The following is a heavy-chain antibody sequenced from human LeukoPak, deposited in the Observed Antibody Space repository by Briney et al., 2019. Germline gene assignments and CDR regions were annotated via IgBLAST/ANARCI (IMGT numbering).Heavy chain of an antibody. V-gene: IGHV3-11*01. D-gene: IGHD2-2*03. CDR1: GFTFSDYY. Sequence: GGSLRLSCAASGFTFSDYYMSWIRQAPGKGLEWVSYISSSGSTIYYADSVKGRFTISRDNAKNSLYLQMNSLRAEDTAVYYCARTGYCSSTSCYRGRWFDPWGQGTLVTVSS. CDR3: ARTGYCSSTSCYRGRWFDP. J-gene: IGHJ5*02. CDR2: ISSSGSTI.